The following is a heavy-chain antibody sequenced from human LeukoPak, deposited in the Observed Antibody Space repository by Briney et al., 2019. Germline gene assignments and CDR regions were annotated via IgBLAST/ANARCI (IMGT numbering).Heavy chain of an antibody. Sequence: SETLSLTCTVSGVSISSSYSYWGWIRQPPGMGLEWIGRIYYTGNTYYNASLKSQVSISIDTSKNQFSLKLTSVTAADTAVYYCARQTGSGLFILPGGQGTLVTVSS. CDR1: GVSISSSYSY. V-gene: IGHV4-39*01. J-gene: IGHJ4*02. D-gene: IGHD3/OR15-3a*01. CDR2: IYYTGNT. CDR3: ARQTGSGLFILP.